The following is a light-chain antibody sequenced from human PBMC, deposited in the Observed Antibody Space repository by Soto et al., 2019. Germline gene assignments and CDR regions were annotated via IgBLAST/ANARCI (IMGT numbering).Light chain of an antibody. J-gene: IGLJ2*01. Sequence: QSVLTQPASVSGSPGQSITISCTGTSSDIGRYNYVSWYQHSPGKAPKLIMYDVSDRPSGVSNRFSGSKSGTTASLTISGLQAEDEADYYCGSYTSSDTMIFGGGTKLTVL. V-gene: IGLV2-14*03. CDR2: DVS. CDR1: SSDIGRYNY. CDR3: GSYTSSDTMI.